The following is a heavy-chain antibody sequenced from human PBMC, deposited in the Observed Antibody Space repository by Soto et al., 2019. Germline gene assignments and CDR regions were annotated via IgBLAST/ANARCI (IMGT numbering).Heavy chain of an antibody. V-gene: IGHV4-34*01. CDR1: GGSFSGYY. J-gene: IGHJ4*02. CDR3: ERGRRAADGLGY. D-gene: IGHD6-13*01. CDR2: INHSGST. Sequence: QVQLQQWGAGLLKPSETLSLTCAVYGGSFSGYYWSWIRQPPGKGLEWIGEINHSGSTNYNPSLKSRVTISVDTSKNQFSLKLSSVTAADTAVYYCERGRRAADGLGYWGQGTLVTVSS.